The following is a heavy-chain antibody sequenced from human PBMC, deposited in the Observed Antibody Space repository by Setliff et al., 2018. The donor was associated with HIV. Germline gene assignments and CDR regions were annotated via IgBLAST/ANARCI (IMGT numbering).Heavy chain of an antibody. J-gene: IGHJ5*02. CDR2: IIPIYGTP. CDR1: GGTFSSYA. Sequence: SVKVSCKASGGTFSSYAITWVRQAPGQGPEWMGGIIPIYGTPDYAQRFQGRVTITADESTSTAYMDLSSLTSDDTAVYYCATSPRGTYYDILSGRPRGWFDPWGQGTLVTVSS. CDR3: ATSPRGTYYDILSGRPRGWFDP. D-gene: IGHD3-9*01. V-gene: IGHV1-69*13.